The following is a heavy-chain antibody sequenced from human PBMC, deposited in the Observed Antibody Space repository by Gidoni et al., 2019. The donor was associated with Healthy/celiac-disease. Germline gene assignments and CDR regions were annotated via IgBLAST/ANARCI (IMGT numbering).Heavy chain of an antibody. CDR3: AKDGGDATRRNAVAGTPSYYFDY. Sequence: QVQLVESGGGVVQPGRSLRLSCAASGFTFSSYGMHWVRQAPGKGLEWVAVISYDGSNKYYADSVKGRFTISRDNSKNTLYLQMNSLRAEDTAVYYCAKDGGDATRRNAVAGTPSYYFDYWGQGTLVTVSS. V-gene: IGHV3-30*18. CDR2: ISYDGSNK. J-gene: IGHJ4*02. D-gene: IGHD6-19*01. CDR1: GFTFSSYG.